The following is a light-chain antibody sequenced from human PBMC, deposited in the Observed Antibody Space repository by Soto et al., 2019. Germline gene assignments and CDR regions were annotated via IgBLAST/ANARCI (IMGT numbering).Light chain of an antibody. V-gene: IGKV3-15*01. Sequence: IVMTQSPATLSVSPGERATLSCRAGQSVSSNLAWYQQKPGQAPRLLIYGASTRATGIPARFSGSGSGTEFTLTNSSLQSEDFAVYYCQQYNNWPPYTFGQGTKLEIK. CDR2: GAS. J-gene: IGKJ2*01. CDR1: QSVSSN. CDR3: QQYNNWPPYT.